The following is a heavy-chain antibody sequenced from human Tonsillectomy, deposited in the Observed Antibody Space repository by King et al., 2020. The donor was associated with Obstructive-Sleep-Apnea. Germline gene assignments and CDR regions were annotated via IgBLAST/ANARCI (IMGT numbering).Heavy chain of an antibody. J-gene: IGHJ4*02. CDR3: AREAGGLYGFDY. CDR1: GYTFTNDG. Sequence: QLVQSGAEVKKPGASVKVSCKASGYTFTNDGISWLRQAPGQGLEWRGWISAYNGNTNFAHKLQGRVTMTTATSTSTAYMERWSLRSDDTAVYYCAREAGGLYGFDYWGQGTLVTVSS. CDR2: ISAYNGNT. D-gene: IGHD3-16*01. V-gene: IGHV1-18*04.